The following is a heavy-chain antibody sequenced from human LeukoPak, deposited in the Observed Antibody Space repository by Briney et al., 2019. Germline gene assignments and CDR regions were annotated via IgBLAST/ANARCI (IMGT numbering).Heavy chain of an antibody. D-gene: IGHD1-14*01. Sequence: PSETLSLTCTVSGGSVSNYYWSWIRQPPGKGLEWIGYIYYSGSTNYNPSLKSRVTISVDTSKNQFSLKLSSVTAADTAVYYCARDANLFDPWGQGTLVTVSS. J-gene: IGHJ5*02. V-gene: IGHV4-59*02. CDR1: GGSVSNYY. CDR2: IYYSGST. CDR3: ARDANLFDP.